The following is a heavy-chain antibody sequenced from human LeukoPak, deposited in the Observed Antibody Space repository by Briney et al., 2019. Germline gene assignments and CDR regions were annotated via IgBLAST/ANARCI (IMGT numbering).Heavy chain of an antibody. V-gene: IGHV4-4*07. J-gene: IGHJ3*01. D-gene: IGHD2-2*01. CDR1: GGSISSYY. CDR2: IYPRGST. Sequence: PSETLSLTCTVSGGSISSYYWSWIRQPAGKGLEWIGRIYPRGSTTYNSSLKSRVTMSADTSKNHFSLKLSSLTAADTAVYYCARGRYCTATTCDAGGDAFDAWGQGTMVTVSS. CDR3: ARGRYCTATTCDAGGDAFDA.